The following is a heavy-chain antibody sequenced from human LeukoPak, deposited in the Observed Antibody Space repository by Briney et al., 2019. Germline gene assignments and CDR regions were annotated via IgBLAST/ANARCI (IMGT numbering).Heavy chain of an antibody. CDR2: ISAYNGNT. Sequence: ASVKVSCKASGYTFTSYGISWVRQAPGQGLEWMGWISAYNGNTNYAQKLQSRVTMTTDTSTSTAYMELRSLRSDDTAVYYCARDALDCSSTSCPTGNWFDPWGQGTLVTVSS. J-gene: IGHJ5*02. D-gene: IGHD2-2*01. CDR1: GYTFTSYG. CDR3: ARDALDCSSTSCPTGNWFDP. V-gene: IGHV1-18*01.